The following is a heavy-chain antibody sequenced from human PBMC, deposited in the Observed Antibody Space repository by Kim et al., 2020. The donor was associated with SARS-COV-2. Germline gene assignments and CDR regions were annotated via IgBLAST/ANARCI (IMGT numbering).Heavy chain of an antibody. Sequence: SETLSLTCTVSGGSTSSYYWSWIRQPPGKGLEWIGYIYYSGSTNYNPSLKSRVTISVDTSKNQFSLKLSSVTAADTAVYYCARDLHYDILTFDYWGQGTL. V-gene: IGHV4-59*01. CDR1: GGSTSSYY. CDR3: ARDLHYDILTFDY. J-gene: IGHJ4*02. CDR2: IYYSGST. D-gene: IGHD3-9*01.